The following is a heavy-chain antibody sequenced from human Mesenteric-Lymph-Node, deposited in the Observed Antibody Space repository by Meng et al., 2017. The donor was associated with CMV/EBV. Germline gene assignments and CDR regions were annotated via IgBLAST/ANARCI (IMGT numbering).Heavy chain of an antibody. V-gene: IGHV3-53*01. D-gene: IGHD4-11*01. J-gene: IGHJ4*02. Sequence: LPLSCVASGFTVVINYMAWVRQAPGKGLEWVSLIYSNGVTDHADSVKGRFTISRDKSKNTLYLQMNSLRAEDTAVYYCASDYNFDYWGQGTLVTVSS. CDR1: GFTVVINY. CDR2: IYSNGVT. CDR3: ASDYNFDY.